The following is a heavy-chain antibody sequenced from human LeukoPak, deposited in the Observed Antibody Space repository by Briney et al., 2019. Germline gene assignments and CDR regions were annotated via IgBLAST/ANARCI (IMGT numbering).Heavy chain of an antibody. V-gene: IGHV1-8*03. CDR3: SRGQNSYSSSWYWNYYYYYMDV. J-gene: IGHJ6*03. D-gene: IGHD6-13*01. CDR2: MNPNSGNT. CDR1: GYTFTSYA. Sequence: ASVKVSCKASGYTFTSYAMHWVRQAPGQRLEWMGWMNPNSGNTGYAQKFQGRVTITRNTSISTAYMELSSLRSEDTAVYYCSRGQNSYSSSWYWNYYYYYMDVWGKGTTVTVSS.